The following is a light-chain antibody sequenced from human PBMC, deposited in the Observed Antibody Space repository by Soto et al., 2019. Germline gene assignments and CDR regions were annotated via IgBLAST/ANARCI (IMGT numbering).Light chain of an antibody. Sequence: EIVLTQSPGTLSLSPGERATLSCRASQSVSSSYLAWYQQKPGQAPRLLIYGASSRATGIPDRFSGSGSGTDFTLTISRLEREDFAVYYCQQYGAGRTFGQGTKVEIK. V-gene: IGKV3-20*01. CDR2: GAS. J-gene: IGKJ1*01. CDR1: QSVSSSY. CDR3: QQYGAGRT.